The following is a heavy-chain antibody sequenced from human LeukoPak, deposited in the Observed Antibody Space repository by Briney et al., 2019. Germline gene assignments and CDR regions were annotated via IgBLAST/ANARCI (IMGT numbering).Heavy chain of an antibody. V-gene: IGHV1-69*01. J-gene: IGHJ5*02. CDR2: IIPIFGTA. Sequence: SVKVSCKASGGTFISYAISWVRQAPGQGLEWMGGIIPIFGTANNAQKVQGRDTITADGSTSTAYMELSSLSSEDTAVYYCARDTDNWNDGNWFDPWGQGTLVTVSS. CDR3: ARDTDNWNDGNWFDP. CDR1: GGTFISYA. D-gene: IGHD1-1*01.